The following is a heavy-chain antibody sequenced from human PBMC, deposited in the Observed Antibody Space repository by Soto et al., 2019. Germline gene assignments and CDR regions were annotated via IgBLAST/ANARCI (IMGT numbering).Heavy chain of an antibody. V-gene: IGHV1-2*02. CDR1: GYTFTAYH. J-gene: IGHJ6*02. D-gene: IGHD3-10*02. Sequence: QVQLVQSGAEVKEPGDSVRVSCEGSGYTFTAYHIHWVRQAPGHGLEWMGWINPKFGDTTYAQDFQGRVSMTRDMSISTVYMELSRLISDDTAIYYCARNMDYYYGRGSGNGHGVWGQGTTVTVFS. CDR2: INPKFGDT. CDR3: ARNMDYYYGRGSGNGHGV.